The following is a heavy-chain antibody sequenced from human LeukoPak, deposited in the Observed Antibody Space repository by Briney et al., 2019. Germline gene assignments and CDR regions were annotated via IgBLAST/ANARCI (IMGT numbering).Heavy chain of an antibody. CDR1: GFTFSSYW. V-gene: IGHV3-7*01. D-gene: IGHD6-19*01. CDR3: AMQRESSGAFRY. CDR2: IKQDGSEK. J-gene: IGHJ4*02. Sequence: GGSLRLSCAAPGFTFSSYWMSWVRQAPGKGLEWVANIKQDGSEKYYVDSVKGRFTISRDNAKNSLYLQMNSLRAEDTAVYYCAMQRESSGAFRYWGQGTLVTVSS.